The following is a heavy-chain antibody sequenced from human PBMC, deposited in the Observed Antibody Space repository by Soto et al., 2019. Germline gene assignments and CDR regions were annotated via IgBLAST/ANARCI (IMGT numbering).Heavy chain of an antibody. CDR1: GGSFSCYY. Sequence: SETLSLTCAVYGGSFSCYYWIWIRQPPGKGLEWIGEINHSGSTNYNPSLKSRVTISVDTSKNQFSLKLSSVTAADTAVYYCARVAAAGTRMSRWFDPWGQGTLVTVSS. J-gene: IGHJ5*02. CDR3: ARVAAAGTRMSRWFDP. CDR2: INHSGST. D-gene: IGHD6-13*01. V-gene: IGHV4-34*01.